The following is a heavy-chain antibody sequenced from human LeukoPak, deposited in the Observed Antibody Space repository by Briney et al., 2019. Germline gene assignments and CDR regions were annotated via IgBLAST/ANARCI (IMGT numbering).Heavy chain of an antibody. J-gene: IGHJ4*02. CDR2: IRGNVVSS. V-gene: IGHV3-64D*09. Sequence: GGSVRLFCSADGFTFSASAMYWVRQDPGKGLEYVLGIRGNVVSSFCADSVNGRSTISRDNSKNTLYLQMSSLRAEHTAVYYCVKIASVTGGDCWGQGSRLTVSS. D-gene: IGHD1-1*01. CDR3: VKIASVTGGDC. CDR1: GFTFSASA.